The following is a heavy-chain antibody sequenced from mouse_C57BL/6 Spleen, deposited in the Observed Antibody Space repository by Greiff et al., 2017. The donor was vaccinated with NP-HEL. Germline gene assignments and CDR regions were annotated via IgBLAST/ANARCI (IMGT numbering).Heavy chain of an antibody. J-gene: IGHJ2*01. V-gene: IGHV5-17*01. CDR1: GFTFSDYG. D-gene: IGHD1-1*02. CDR3: AREVGKRRSYFDY. Sequence: EVMLVESGGGLVKPGGSLKLSCAASGFTFSDYGMHWVRQAPEKGLEWVAYISSGSSTIYYADTVKGRFTISRDNAKNTLFLQMTSLRSEDTAMYYCAREVGKRRSYFDYWGQGTTLTVSS. CDR2: ISSGSSTI.